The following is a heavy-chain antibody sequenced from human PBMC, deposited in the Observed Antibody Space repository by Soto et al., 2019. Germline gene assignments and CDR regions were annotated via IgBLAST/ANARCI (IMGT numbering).Heavy chain of an antibody. CDR2: IIPIFGKT. CDR1: GDTFKNYA. Sequence: QVQLVQSGAEVRKPGSSVKVSCRASGDTFKNYAISWVRQAPGQGLEWMGGIIPIFGKTDYAQTFHGRVTINGDESTYTAHMELRGLRSDDTARYYCATSGYNYGPFDYWGRGLLVTVSS. CDR3: ATSGYNYGPFDY. V-gene: IGHV1-69*01. J-gene: IGHJ4*01. D-gene: IGHD2-15*01.